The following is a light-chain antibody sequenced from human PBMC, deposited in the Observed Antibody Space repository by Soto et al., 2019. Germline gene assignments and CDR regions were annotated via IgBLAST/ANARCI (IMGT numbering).Light chain of an antibody. J-gene: IGLJ3*02. V-gene: IGLV2-14*01. CDR1: SSDVGAYNY. Sequence: QSALTQPASVSGSPGQSITISCTGTSSDVGAYNYVSWYQQHPGKAPKVIIYEVSNRPSGVSNRFSGSKSDNTASLTISGLQAEDEADYYCTSYTSSSTWVFGGGTKLTVL. CDR3: TSYTSSSTWV. CDR2: EVS.